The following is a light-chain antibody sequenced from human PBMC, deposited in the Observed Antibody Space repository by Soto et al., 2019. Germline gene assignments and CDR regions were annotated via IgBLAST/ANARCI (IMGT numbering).Light chain of an antibody. J-gene: IGKJ4*01. CDR1: QSVSSY. V-gene: IGKV3-20*01. CDR2: GVS. CDR3: HQYVTSPLT. Sequence: EIVLTQSPGTLSLSPGERATLSCRASQSVSSYLAWYQQKPGQAPRLLIYGVSSRATGIPDRFSGSGSGTDFTLTISRLEPEDFAVYYCHQYVTSPLTFGGGTKVDIK.